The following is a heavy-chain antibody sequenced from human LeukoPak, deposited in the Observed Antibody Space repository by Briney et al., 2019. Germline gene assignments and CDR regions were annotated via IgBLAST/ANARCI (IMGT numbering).Heavy chain of an antibody. CDR3: ARDPVVDYMDV. CDR2: ISYDGSNK. J-gene: IGHJ6*03. D-gene: IGHD6-6*01. Sequence: GGSLRLSCAASGFTFSSYAMHWVRQAPGKGLEWVAVISYDGSNKYYADSVKGRFTISRDNSKNTLYLQMNSLRAEDTAVYYCARDPVVDYMDVWGKGTTVTVSS. V-gene: IGHV3-30-3*01. CDR1: GFTFSSYA.